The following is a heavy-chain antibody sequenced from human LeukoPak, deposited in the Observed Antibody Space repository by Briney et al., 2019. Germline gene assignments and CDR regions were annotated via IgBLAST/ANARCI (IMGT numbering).Heavy chain of an antibody. V-gene: IGHV3-21*04. Sequence: GGSLRLSCAASGFTFSSYSMNWVRQAPGKGLEWVSSISSSSSYIYYADSVKGRFTISRDNAKNTLYLQMNSLRAEDTAVYYCAKGGSSELGILDYWGQGTLVTVSS. J-gene: IGHJ4*02. D-gene: IGHD7-27*01. CDR1: GFTFSSYS. CDR3: AKGGSSELGILDY. CDR2: ISSSSSYI.